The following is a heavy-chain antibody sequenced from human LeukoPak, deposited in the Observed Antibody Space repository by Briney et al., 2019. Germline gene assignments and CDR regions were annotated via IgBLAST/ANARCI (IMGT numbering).Heavy chain of an antibody. CDR2: IYSGGTT. J-gene: IGHJ4*02. V-gene: IGHV3-53*01. CDR3: ARHRGIGVTARFDYFDY. D-gene: IGHD6-13*01. CDR1: GFTVSSYY. Sequence: PGGSLRLSCAASGFTVSSYYMSWVRQAPGKGLEWVSVIYSGGTTHYADSARGRFTISRDNSKNTLYLQMNSLRAEDTAVYYCARHRGIGVTARFDYFDYWGQGTLVTVSS.